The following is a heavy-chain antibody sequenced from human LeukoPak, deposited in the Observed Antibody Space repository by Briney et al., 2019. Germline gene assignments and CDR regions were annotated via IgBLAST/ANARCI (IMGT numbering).Heavy chain of an antibody. CDR3: AKLPPPRYCSSTSCQSDAFDI. CDR1: GFTFSSYG. V-gene: IGHV3-30*02. CDR2: IRYDGSNK. J-gene: IGHJ3*02. D-gene: IGHD2-2*01. Sequence: GGSLRLSCAASGFTFSSYGMHWVRQAPGKGLEWVAFIRYDGSNKYYADSVKGRFTISRDNSKNTLYLQMNSLRAEDTAVYYCAKLPPPRYCSSTSCQSDAFDIWGQGTMATVSS.